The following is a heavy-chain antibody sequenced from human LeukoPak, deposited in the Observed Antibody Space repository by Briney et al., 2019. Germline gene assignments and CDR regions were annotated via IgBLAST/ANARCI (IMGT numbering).Heavy chain of an antibody. J-gene: IGHJ4*02. CDR2: INPNSGGT. V-gene: IGHV1-2*02. CDR1: GYTFTGYY. CDR3: ARDQFGIFGVRPPHRPLDY. Sequence: GASVNVSCKASGYTFTGYYMHWVRQAPGQGLEWMGWINPNSGGTNYAQKFQGRVTMTRDTSISTAYMELSRLRSDDTAVYYCARDQFGIFGVRPPHRPLDYWDQGTLVTVSS. D-gene: IGHD3-3*01.